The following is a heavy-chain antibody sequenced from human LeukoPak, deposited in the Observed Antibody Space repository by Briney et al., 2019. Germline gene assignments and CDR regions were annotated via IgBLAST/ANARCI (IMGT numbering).Heavy chain of an antibody. J-gene: IGHJ3*02. CDR2: IYASGAT. Sequence: SETLSLTCTVSGGSITNYYWSWIRQFPGGGLEWIAYIYASGATNSNPSLKSRVTMSVDTSKNQFSMKLTSVTAADTAIYYCARHGKGVTYFYTFDIWGQGTVVAVSS. CDR3: ARHGKGVTYFYTFDI. D-gene: IGHD2/OR15-2a*01. CDR1: GGSITNYY. V-gene: IGHV4-59*08.